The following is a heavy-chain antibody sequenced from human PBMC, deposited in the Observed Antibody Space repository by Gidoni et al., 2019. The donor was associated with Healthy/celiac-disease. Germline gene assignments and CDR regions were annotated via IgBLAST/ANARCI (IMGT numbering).Heavy chain of an antibody. Sequence: AVYGGSFSGYYWSWIRQPPGKGLEWIGEINHSGSTNYNPSLKSRVTISVDTSKNQFSLKLSSVTAADTAVYYCARGPPGGGSYSSWGQGTLVTVSS. J-gene: IGHJ5*02. D-gene: IGHD1-26*01. V-gene: IGHV4-34*01. CDR3: ARGPPGGGSYSS. CDR1: GGSFSGYY. CDR2: INHSGST.